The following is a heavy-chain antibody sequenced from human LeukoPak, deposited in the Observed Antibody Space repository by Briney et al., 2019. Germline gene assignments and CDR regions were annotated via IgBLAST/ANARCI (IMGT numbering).Heavy chain of an antibody. Sequence: GGSLRLSCAASGFTFSSYAMSWVRQAPGKGLEWVAVISYDGSNKYYADSVKGRFTSSRDNSKNTLYLQMNSLRAEDTAVYYCARTGPVVVIAHFDYWGQGTLVTVSS. CDR2: ISYDGSNK. CDR1: GFTFSSYA. J-gene: IGHJ4*02. V-gene: IGHV3-30*04. CDR3: ARTGPVVVIAHFDY. D-gene: IGHD3-22*01.